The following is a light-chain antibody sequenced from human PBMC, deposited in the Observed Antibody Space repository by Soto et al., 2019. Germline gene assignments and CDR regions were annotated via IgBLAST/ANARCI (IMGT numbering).Light chain of an antibody. Sequence: EIVMTQSPATLSVSPGERATLSCRASQSVSSNLAWYQQKPGQAPRLLIYGASTRATGIPARFSGSGSGTESPLTITSLQSEDFAVYYCQNKNTWPALYPCRQGTQREIK. CDR2: GAS. CDR3: QNKNTWPALYP. CDR1: QSVSSN. V-gene: IGKV3-15*01. J-gene: IGKJ2*01.